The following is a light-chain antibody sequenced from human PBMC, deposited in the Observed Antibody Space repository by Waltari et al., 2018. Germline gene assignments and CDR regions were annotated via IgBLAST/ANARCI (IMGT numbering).Light chain of an antibody. J-gene: IGLJ3*02. CDR3: ASWDDSLSVGV. V-gene: IGLV1-47*01. CDR1: IPNLGTNY. Sequence: QSMLSQPSSASGTPGPRVTISCSGSIPNLGTNYVYRYQQFPGTAPKLLIQRNNQRPSGVPDRFSGSKSGTSASLAISGPRSEDEADYYCASWDDSLSVGVFGGGTKLTVL. CDR2: RNN.